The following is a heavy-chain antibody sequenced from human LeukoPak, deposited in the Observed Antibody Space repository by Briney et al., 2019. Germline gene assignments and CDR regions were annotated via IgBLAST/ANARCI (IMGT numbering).Heavy chain of an antibody. Sequence: GGSLRLSCAASGFTFSTYEMNWVRQAPGKGLEWLSYTSKSGTTIHHADSVKGRFTISRDNAKNSLYLQMNSLRAEDTAVYYCARGGATFGVGLYFDNWGQGTLVTVSS. CDR1: GFTFSTYE. D-gene: IGHD1-26*01. V-gene: IGHV3-48*03. J-gene: IGHJ4*02. CDR3: ARGGATFGVGLYFDN. CDR2: TSKSGTTI.